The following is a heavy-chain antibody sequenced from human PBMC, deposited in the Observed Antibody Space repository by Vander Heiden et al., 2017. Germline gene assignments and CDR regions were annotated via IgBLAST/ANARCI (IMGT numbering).Heavy chain of an antibody. CDR3: AKDFGDNGFYYGLDV. Sequence: VQLLESGGGVVQPGGSLRLSSAASGPTFCSTAMNWVRQAPGKGLEWVAVISGSGSNTYYADSVKGRFTISRDNSKNTLYLQMSSLRAEDTAVYYCAKDFGDNGFYYGLDVWGQGTTVTVSS. J-gene: IGHJ6*02. V-gene: IGHV3-23*01. D-gene: IGHD1-20*01. CDR2: ISGSGSNT. CDR1: GPTFCSTA.